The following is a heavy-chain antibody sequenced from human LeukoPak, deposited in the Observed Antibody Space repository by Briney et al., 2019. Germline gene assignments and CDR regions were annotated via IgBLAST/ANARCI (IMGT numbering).Heavy chain of an antibody. D-gene: IGHD1-26*01. CDR1: GFTFSSYW. Sequence: GGSLRLSCAASGFTFSSYWMFWVRQAPGKGLVWVSRINTDGSNTTYADSVKGRFTISRDNAKNTLYLQMNSLRAEDTAVYYCARGGSWFDPWGQGTLVTVSS. J-gene: IGHJ5*02. CDR3: ARGGSWFDP. CDR2: INTDGSNT. V-gene: IGHV3-74*01.